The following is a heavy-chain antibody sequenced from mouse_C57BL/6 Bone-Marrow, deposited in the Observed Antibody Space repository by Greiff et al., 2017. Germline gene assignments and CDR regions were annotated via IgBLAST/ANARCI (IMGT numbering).Heavy chain of an antibody. Sequence: VQLQQPGAELVMPGASVKLSCKASGYTFTSYWMHWVKQRPGQGLEWIGEIDPSDSYTNYNQKFKGNSTLTVDKSSSTAYMQLSSLTSEDSAVYYCARERDYYGSSYAWFAYWGQGTLVTVSA. J-gene: IGHJ3*01. CDR3: ARERDYYGSSYAWFAY. CDR1: GYTFTSYW. CDR2: IDPSDSYT. D-gene: IGHD1-1*01. V-gene: IGHV1-69*01.